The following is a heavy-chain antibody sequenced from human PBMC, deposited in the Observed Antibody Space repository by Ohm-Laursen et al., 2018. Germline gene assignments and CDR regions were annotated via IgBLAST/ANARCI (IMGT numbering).Heavy chain of an antibody. V-gene: IGHV4-4*07. Sequence: PSQTLSLTCTVSGDSISTDYWTWIRQPAGKGLEWIGRVHTSGSTEYNPSLESRVTMTIDTSKNRFSLNLNSVTAADTAVYYCSRGRFPRDNYRLDVWGQGTTVTVSS. D-gene: IGHD3-10*01. CDR1: GDSISTDY. CDR2: VHTSGST. J-gene: IGHJ6*02. CDR3: SRGRFPRDNYRLDV.